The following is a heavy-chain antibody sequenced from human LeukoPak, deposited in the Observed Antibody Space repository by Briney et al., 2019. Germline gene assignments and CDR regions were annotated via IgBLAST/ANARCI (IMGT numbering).Heavy chain of an antibody. V-gene: IGHV3-13*01. D-gene: IGHD6-19*01. Sequence: GGSLRLSCAASGFTFSSYDMHWVRQGTGKSLEWVSAIGTAGGTHYAGSVKGRFTISRENAKNSLYLQMNSLTAGDTAVYYCARVRPDSNGWYHVLDWGQGTLVTVSS. CDR3: ARVRPDSNGWYHVLD. CDR2: IGTAGGT. CDR1: GFTFSSYD. J-gene: IGHJ4*02.